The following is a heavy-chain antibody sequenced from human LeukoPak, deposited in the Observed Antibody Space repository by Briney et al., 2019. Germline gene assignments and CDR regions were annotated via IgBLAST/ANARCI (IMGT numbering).Heavy chain of an antibody. CDR1: GFTFSSYS. D-gene: IGHD2-15*01. V-gene: IGHV3-21*01. Sequence: GGSLRLSCAASGFTFSSYSMNWVRQAPGKGLEWVSSISSSSSYIYYADSVKGRLTISRDNAKNSLYLQMNSLKAEDTAVYYCARVLGYCSGGSCYSVIYYFDYWGQGTLVTVSS. CDR2: ISSSSSYI. CDR3: ARVLGYCSGGSCYSVIYYFDY. J-gene: IGHJ4*02.